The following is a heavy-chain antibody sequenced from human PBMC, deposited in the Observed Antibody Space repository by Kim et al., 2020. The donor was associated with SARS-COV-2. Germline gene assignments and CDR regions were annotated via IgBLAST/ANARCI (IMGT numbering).Heavy chain of an antibody. D-gene: IGHD5-12*01. CDR1: GGSISSYY. CDR3: ARSRGGFDSRTYDY. CDR2: ISNSGSS. J-gene: IGHJ4*02. Sequence: SETLSLTCTVSGGSISSYYWNWIRQSPGKTPEWIGFISNSGSSDYNPSLKSRVSITLDTSKNSFSLMVYSLTAADTAAYYCARSRGGFDSRTYDYWGQG. V-gene: IGHV4-59*01.